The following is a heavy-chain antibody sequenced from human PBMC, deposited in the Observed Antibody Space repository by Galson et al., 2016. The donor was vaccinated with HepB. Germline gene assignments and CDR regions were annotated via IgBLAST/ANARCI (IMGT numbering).Heavy chain of an antibody. CDR1: GDSIRSYF. Sequence: ETLSLTCSVSGDSIRSYFWSWIRQPPGKGLEWIGSIYYNEGANYNPSLKSRLTISVDTSKNQFSLRLSSVTAADTAIYYCARAPYSVAEFNWFDPWGQGTLVTVSS. V-gene: IGHV4-59*01. J-gene: IGHJ5*02. CDR3: ARAPYSVAEFNWFDP. D-gene: IGHD6-19*01. CDR2: IYYNEGA.